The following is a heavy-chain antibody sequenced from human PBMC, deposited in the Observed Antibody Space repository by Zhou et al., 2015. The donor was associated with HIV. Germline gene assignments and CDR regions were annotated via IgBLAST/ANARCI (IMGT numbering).Heavy chain of an antibody. D-gene: IGHD3-10*01. V-gene: IGHV1-69*01. J-gene: IGHJ6*01. CDR3: ARGKLLWFGGSGHYVMDV. CDR2: ITPTFGGA. CDR1: GGTFSKYG. Sequence: QVQLVQSGAEVKKPGSSVKVSCKASGGTFSKYGFSWVRQAPGQGLEWMGGITPTFGGADYAQKLHGRVTITADESTRTAYMELSSLRSDDTAVYYCARGKLLWFGGSGHYVMDVWGQGTTVTVSS.